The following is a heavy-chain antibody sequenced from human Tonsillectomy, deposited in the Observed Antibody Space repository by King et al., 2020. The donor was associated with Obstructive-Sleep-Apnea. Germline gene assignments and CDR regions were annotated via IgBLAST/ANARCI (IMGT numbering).Heavy chain of an antibody. CDR2: IYYSGST. V-gene: IGHV4-59*01. CDR3: ARTLSIAAAGTGWYFDL. Sequence: VQLQESGPGLVKPSETLSLTCTVSGGSISSYYWSWIRQPPGKGLEWIGYIYYSGSTNYNPSLRSRVTISVATSKNQFSLKLRSVTATDTAVYYCARTLSIAAAGTGWYFDLWGRGTLVTVSS. CDR1: GGSISSYY. D-gene: IGHD6-13*01. J-gene: IGHJ2*01.